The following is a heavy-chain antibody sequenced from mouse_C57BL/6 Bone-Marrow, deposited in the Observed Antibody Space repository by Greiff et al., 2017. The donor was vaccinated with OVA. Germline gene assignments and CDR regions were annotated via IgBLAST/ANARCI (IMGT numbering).Heavy chain of an antibody. V-gene: IGHV5-6*01. CDR3: ARHRGLLAWFAY. J-gene: IGHJ3*01. D-gene: IGHD2-3*01. Sequence: EVQLVESGGDLVKPGGSLKLSCAASGFTFSSYGMSWVRQTPDKRLEWVATISSGGSYTYYPDSVKGRFTISRDNAKNTLYLQMSSLKSEDTAMYDWARHRGLLAWFAYWGQGTLVTVSA. CDR2: ISSGGSYT. CDR1: GFTFSSYG.